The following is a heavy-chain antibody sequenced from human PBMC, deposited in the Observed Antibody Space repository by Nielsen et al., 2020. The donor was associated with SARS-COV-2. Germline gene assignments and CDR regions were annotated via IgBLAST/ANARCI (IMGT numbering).Heavy chain of an antibody. V-gene: IGHV1-18*04. J-gene: IGHJ2*01. Sequence: ASVKVSCKASGYTFISYGISWVRQAPGQGLEWTGWISAYNGNTNYAQKLQGRVTMTTDTSTSTAYMELRSLRSDDTAVYYCARDHTMVRGRVFYFDLWGRGTLVTVSS. D-gene: IGHD3-10*01. CDR2: ISAYNGNT. CDR1: GYTFISYG. CDR3: ARDHTMVRGRVFYFDL.